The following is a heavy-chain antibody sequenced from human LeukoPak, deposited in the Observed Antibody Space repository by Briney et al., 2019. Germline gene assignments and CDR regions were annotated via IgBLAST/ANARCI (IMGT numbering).Heavy chain of an antibody. CDR2: ISYDGSNK. D-gene: IGHD2-15*01. CDR3: AKDQGWCSGGNCYPQH. CDR1: GSTFSSYG. J-gene: IGHJ1*01. V-gene: IGHV3-30*18. Sequence: PGGSLRLSCAASGSTFSSYGMHWVRQAPGKGLEWVAVISYDGSNKYYADSVKGRFTISRDNSKNTLYLQMNSLRAEDTAVYYCAKDQGWCSGGNCYPQHWGQGTLVTVSS.